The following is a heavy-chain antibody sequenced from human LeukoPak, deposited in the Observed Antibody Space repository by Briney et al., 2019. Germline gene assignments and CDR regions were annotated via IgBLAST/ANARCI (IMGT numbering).Heavy chain of an antibody. CDR3: ARDGGYNYGSLDH. V-gene: IGHV3-48*03. D-gene: IGHD4-17*01. CDR1: GFTFSSYE. Sequence: PGGSLRLSCAASGFTFSSYEMNWVRQAPGKGLEWVSYISSGGTTIYYADSVKGRFTISRDNAKNSLYLQMNSLRAEDTAMYYCARDGGYNYGSLDHWGQGTQVTVSS. CDR2: ISSGGTTI. J-gene: IGHJ4*02.